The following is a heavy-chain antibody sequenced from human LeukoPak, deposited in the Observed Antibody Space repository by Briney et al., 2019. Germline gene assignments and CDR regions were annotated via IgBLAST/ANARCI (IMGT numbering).Heavy chain of an antibody. D-gene: IGHD6-6*01. V-gene: IGHV4-59*08. CDR1: GASISSYY. CDR2: IYYSGST. Sequence: SETLSLTCAVSGASISSYYWSSVRQPPGKGLGWVGYIYYSGSTNYNPSIKSRVTISVDTSKNQFSLKLSSVTAADTAVYYCARLKRSIAPAYAFDIWGQGTMVTVSS. CDR3: ARLKRSIAPAYAFDI. J-gene: IGHJ3*02.